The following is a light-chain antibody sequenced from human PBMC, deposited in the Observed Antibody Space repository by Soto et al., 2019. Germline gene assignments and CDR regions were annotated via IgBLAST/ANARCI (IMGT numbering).Light chain of an antibody. Sequence: QSALTQPASVSGSPGQSITISCTGTSSDVGIYNLVSWYQQHPGKAPKLIIYEGNKRPSGVSNRFSASKSGNTASLTISGLQAEDEADYYCCAYAGSNTLVFGGGTKLTVL. V-gene: IGLV2-23*01. CDR1: SSDVGIYNL. CDR3: CAYAGSNTLV. CDR2: EGN. J-gene: IGLJ2*01.